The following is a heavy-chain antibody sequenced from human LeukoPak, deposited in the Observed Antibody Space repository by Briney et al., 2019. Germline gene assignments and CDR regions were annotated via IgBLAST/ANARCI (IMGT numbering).Heavy chain of an antibody. CDR3: AKDRARVATMVDGFEV. CDR2: IRLDSGAP. J-gene: IGHJ3*01. Sequence: ASVKVSCKASGYTFSGHYIHWVRQAPGQGLEWMGCIRLDSGAPKYAQRFQGRVIMARDTSISTAYMELSSLRSDDTAVYYCAKDRARVATMVDGFEVWGQGTMVTVS. D-gene: IGHD5-12*01. CDR1: GYTFSGHY. V-gene: IGHV1-2*02.